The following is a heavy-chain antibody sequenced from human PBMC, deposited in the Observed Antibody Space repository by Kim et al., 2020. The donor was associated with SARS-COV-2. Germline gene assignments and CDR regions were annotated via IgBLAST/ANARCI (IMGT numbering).Heavy chain of an antibody. J-gene: IGHJ4*02. CDR2: ISYDGSNK. V-gene: IGHV3-30*04. CDR1: GFTFSSYA. CDR3: ARGVGSTSPMDY. Sequence: GGSLRLSCAASGFTFSSYAMHWVRQAPGKGLEWVAVISYDGSNKYYADSVKGRFTISRDNSKNTLYLQMNSLRAEDTAVYYCARGVGSTSPMDYWGQGT. D-gene: IGHD6-13*01.